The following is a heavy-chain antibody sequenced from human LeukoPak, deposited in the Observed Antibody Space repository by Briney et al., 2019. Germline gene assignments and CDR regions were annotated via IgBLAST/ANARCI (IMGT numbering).Heavy chain of an antibody. CDR1: GYTFISYG. Sequence: GASVKVSCKASGYTFISYGISWVRQAPGQGLEWMGWTSGDNVNTNYAQKFQDRVTMTTDTSTTTAYMELRSLRSVDTAVYYCARDWEWKAARNLFDPWGQGTRVTVSS. CDR3: ARDWEWKAARNLFDP. D-gene: IGHD6-6*01. J-gene: IGHJ5*02. CDR2: TSGDNVNT. V-gene: IGHV1-18*01.